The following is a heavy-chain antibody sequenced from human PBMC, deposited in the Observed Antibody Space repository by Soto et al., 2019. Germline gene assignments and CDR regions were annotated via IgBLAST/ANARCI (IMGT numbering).Heavy chain of an antibody. Sequence: SETLSLTCSVSGVSITSYYWSWIRQSAGGGLEWMGRINTDGLSTYSPSFKSRLTMSLDTSKNQVSLRLISVTAADTAVYFCARVPVAVAATEDYYGLDVRGQGTTVTVSS. CDR3: ARVPVAVAATEDYYGLDV. J-gene: IGHJ6*02. CDR1: GVSITSYY. CDR2: INTDGLS. V-gene: IGHV4-4*07. D-gene: IGHD2-15*01.